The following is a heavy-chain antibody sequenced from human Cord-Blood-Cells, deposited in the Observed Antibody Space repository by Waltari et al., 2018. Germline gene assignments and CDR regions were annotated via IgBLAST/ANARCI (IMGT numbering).Heavy chain of an antibody. V-gene: IGHV3-15*01. CDR3: TPGGYYFDY. CDR1: GFTFSNAW. Sequence: EVQLVESGVGLVKPGGSLRPTCAASGFTFSNAWTRCFRQALGKGLEWVGRIKRKTDGGTTDYAAPVKGRFTISRDDSKNTLYLQMNSLKTEDTAVYYCTPGGYYFDYWGQGTLVTVSS. CDR2: IKRKTDGGTT. D-gene: IGHD1-26*01. J-gene: IGHJ4*02.